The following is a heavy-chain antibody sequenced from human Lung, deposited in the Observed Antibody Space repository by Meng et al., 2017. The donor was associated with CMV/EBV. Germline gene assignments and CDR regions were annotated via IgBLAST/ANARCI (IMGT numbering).Heavy chain of an antibody. CDR2: ISETSSYI. V-gene: IGHV3-21*01. J-gene: IGHJ4*02. D-gene: IGHD1-1*01. CDR3: VRDWKYS. Sequence: GESLKISCAASGFTFNSYAMNWVRQAPGKGLEWVSYISETSSYIYYADSVKGRFTISRDNANKSLYLQMNSLGAEDTALYYCVRDWKYSWGQGTLVTVSS. CDR1: GFTFNSYA.